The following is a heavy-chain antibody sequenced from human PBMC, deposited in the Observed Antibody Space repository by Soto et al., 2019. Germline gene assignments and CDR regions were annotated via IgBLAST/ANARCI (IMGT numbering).Heavy chain of an antibody. CDR2: ISYDGSNK. CDR1: GFTFSSYG. CDR3: AKEDGVDTAMDIYYYYGMDV. D-gene: IGHD5-18*01. V-gene: IGHV3-30*18. J-gene: IGHJ6*02. Sequence: QVQLVESGGGVVQPGRSLRLSCAASGFTFSSYGMHWVRQAPGKGLEWVAVISYDGSNKYYADSVKGRFTISRDNSKNTLYLQMNSLRAEDTAVYYCAKEDGVDTAMDIYYYYGMDVWGQGTTVTVSS.